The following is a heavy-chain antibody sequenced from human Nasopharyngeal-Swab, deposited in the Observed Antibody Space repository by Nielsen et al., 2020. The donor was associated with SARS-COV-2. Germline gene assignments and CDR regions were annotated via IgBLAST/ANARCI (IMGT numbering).Heavy chain of an antibody. J-gene: IGHJ3*02. CDR2: FDPEDGET. Sequence: ASMKVSCKVSGYTLTELSMHWVRQAPGKGLEWMGGFDPEDGETIYAQKFQGRVTMTEDTSTDTAYMELSSLRSEDTAVYYCATPGEQWLPYAFDIWGQGTMVTVSS. V-gene: IGHV1-24*01. CDR3: ATPGEQWLPYAFDI. CDR1: GYTLTELS. D-gene: IGHD6-19*01.